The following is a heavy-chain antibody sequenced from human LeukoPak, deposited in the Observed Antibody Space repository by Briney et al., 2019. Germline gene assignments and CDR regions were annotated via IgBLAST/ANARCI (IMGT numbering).Heavy chain of an antibody. Sequence: GESLKISCKGSGYSFTSYWISWVRQLPGKGLEWMGRIDPSDSYTNYSPSFQGHVTISADKSISTAYLQWSSLKASDTAMYYCARQTYSSGWYEDYWGQGTLVTVSS. D-gene: IGHD6-19*01. V-gene: IGHV5-10-1*01. J-gene: IGHJ4*02. CDR3: ARQTYSSGWYEDY. CDR1: GYSFTSYW. CDR2: IDPSDSYT.